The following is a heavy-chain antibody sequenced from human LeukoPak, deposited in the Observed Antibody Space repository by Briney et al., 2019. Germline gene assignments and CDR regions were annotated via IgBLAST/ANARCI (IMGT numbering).Heavy chain of an antibody. Sequence: PSETLSLTCTVSGGSISSSDSYWGWIRQPPGKGLEWIGSMYYSGSTYYNPSLKSRVTISVDTSKNQFSLKLNSVTAADTAVYYCARSRAIYAFDIWGQGTMVTVSS. D-gene: IGHD2-2*01. J-gene: IGHJ3*02. CDR3: ARSRAIYAFDI. CDR1: GGSISSSDSY. CDR2: MYYSGST. V-gene: IGHV4-39*01.